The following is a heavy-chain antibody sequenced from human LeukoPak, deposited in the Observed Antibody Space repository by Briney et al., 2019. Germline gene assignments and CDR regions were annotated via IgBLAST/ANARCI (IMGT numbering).Heavy chain of an antibody. D-gene: IGHD6-13*01. V-gene: IGHV1-2*02. CDR1: GYTFTGYY. Sequence: ASVKVSCKASGYTFTGYYMHWVRQAPGQGLEWMGWINPNSGGTNYAQKFQGRVTMTRDTSISTAYMELSRLRSDDTAVYYCAREKVYSSSWQYYYYYGMDVWGRGTTVTVSS. J-gene: IGHJ6*02. CDR3: AREKVYSSSWQYYYYYGMDV. CDR2: INPNSGGT.